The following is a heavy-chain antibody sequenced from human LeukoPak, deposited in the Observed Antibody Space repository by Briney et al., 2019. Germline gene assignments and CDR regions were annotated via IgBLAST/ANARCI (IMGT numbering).Heavy chain of an antibody. CDR3: AKDEKGYYHDTSGYPDAFDI. D-gene: IGHD3-22*01. Sequence: ASVKVSCKASGYDFTSYAMHWVRQAPGQRLERMGWINAGNGNTKYSQKFQDRVTVTRDTSTSTAYMELSSLRSEDTAVYYCAKDEKGYYHDTSGYPDAFDIWGQGTMVTVSS. CDR1: GYDFTSYA. V-gene: IGHV1-3*01. CDR2: INAGNGNT. J-gene: IGHJ3*02.